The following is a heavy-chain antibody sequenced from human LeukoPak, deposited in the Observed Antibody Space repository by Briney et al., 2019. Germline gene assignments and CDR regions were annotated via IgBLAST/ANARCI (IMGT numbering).Heavy chain of an antibody. V-gene: IGHV4-61*08. CDR3: ARDYDLNWFDP. Sequence: SETLSLTCAVSGGSISSGGYSWSWIRQPPGKGLEWIGYIYYSGSTNYNPSLKSRVTISVDTSKNQFSLKLSSVTAADTAVYYCARDYDLNWFDPWGQGTLVTVSS. D-gene: IGHD3-16*01. CDR2: IYYSGST. CDR1: GGSISSGGYS. J-gene: IGHJ5*02.